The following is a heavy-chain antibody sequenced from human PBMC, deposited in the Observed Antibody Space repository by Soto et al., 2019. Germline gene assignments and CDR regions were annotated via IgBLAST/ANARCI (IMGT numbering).Heavy chain of an antibody. CDR1: GYSFTSYW. CDR2: IYPGDSDT. D-gene: IGHD6-19*01. Sequence: GESLKISCKGSGYSFTSYWIGWVRQMPGKGLEWMGIIYPGDSDTRYSPSFQGQVTISADKSITTAYLQWSSLKASDTAMYYCARQKADSSVSEGAFDIWGQGTMVTVSS. J-gene: IGHJ3*02. CDR3: ARQKADSSVSEGAFDI. V-gene: IGHV5-51*01.